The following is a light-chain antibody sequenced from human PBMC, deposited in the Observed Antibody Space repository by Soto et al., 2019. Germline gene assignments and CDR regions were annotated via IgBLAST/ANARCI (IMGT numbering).Light chain of an antibody. V-gene: IGLV2-14*01. CDR1: SSDVGGYNY. J-gene: IGLJ3*02. CDR3: SSYTITSTLG. CDR2: EVS. Sequence: QSALTQPASVSGSLGQSITISCTGASSDVGGYNYVSWYQQHPGKAPKVMIYEVSNRPSGVSNRFSGSKSGNTASLTISGLQAEDEGDYYCSSYTITSTLGFGGGTKVTVL.